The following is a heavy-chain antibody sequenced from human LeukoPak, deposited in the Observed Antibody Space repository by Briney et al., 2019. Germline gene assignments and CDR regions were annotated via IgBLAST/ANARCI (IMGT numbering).Heavy chain of an antibody. CDR2: ISGSDATS. V-gene: IGHV3-23*01. CDR3: AKDISSNCYRGRGVDH. D-gene: IGHD2-2*01. CDR1: GFNFAGYA. J-gene: IGHJ4*02. Sequence: GGPLRLSCEVSGFNFAGYAMNWVRQAPGKGLEWVSGISGSDATSCYRDSVKGRFTISRDNSKDTLYLHIKSLRAEDTAVYYCAKDISSNCYRGRGVDHWGQGTLVTVSS.